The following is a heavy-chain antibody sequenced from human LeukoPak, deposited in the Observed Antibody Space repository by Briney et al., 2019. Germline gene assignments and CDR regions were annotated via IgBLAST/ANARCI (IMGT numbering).Heavy chain of an antibody. V-gene: IGHV3-15*01. Sequence: GGSLRLSCAASGFTFSNAWMSWVRQAPGKGLEWVGRIKSKTDGGTTDYAAPVKGRFTISRDDSKNTLYLQMNSLKTEDTAVYYCTTDLRRVGYYGSGSYPAPRRYYYYYMDVWGKGTTVTISS. CDR1: GFTFSNAW. CDR3: TTDLRRVGYYGSGSYPAPRRYYYYYMDV. D-gene: IGHD3-10*01. CDR2: IKSKTDGGTT. J-gene: IGHJ6*03.